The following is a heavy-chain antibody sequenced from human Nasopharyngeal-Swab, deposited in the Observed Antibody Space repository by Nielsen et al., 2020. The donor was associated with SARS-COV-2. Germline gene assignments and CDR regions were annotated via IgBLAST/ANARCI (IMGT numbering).Heavy chain of an antibody. CDR2: IDPSDSCT. D-gene: IGHD5-18*01. J-gene: IGHJ6*03. V-gene: IGHV5-10-1*01. CDR1: GYSFTSYW. Sequence: GESLKISCTGSGYSFTSYWISWVRQMPGKGLEWMGRIDPSDSCTNYSPSFQGHVTIPADKSISTAYLQWSSLKAAHTAMYYCASRSREMSYGVYYYYMDVWGKGTTVTVSS. CDR3: ASRSREMSYGVYYYYMDV.